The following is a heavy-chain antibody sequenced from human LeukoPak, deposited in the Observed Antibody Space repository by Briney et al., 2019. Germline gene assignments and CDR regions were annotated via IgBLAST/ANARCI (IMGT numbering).Heavy chain of an antibody. J-gene: IGHJ6*03. D-gene: IGHD6-19*01. Sequence: SETLSLTCTVSGGSISSYYWSWIRQPAGKGLEWIGRIYTSGSTNYNPSLKSRVTMSVDTSKNQFSLKLSSVTAADTAVYYCARGIAVAGSHYYYYMDVWGKGTTVTVSS. CDR1: GGSISSYY. V-gene: IGHV4-4*07. CDR2: IYTSGST. CDR3: ARGIAVAGSHYYYYMDV.